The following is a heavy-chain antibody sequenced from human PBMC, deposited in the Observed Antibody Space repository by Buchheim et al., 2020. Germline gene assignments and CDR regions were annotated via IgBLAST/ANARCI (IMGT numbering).Heavy chain of an antibody. J-gene: IGHJ4*02. V-gene: IGHV3-48*04. D-gene: IGHD3-22*01. Sequence: EVQLVESGGGLVQPGGSLRLSYAASGFTFSSYSMNWVRQAPGKGLEWVSYISSSGSTKYYADSVKGRFTISRDNTKNSLYLQMNSLRAEDTAVYYCARRPDSSGVDYWGQGTL. CDR3: ARRPDSSGVDY. CDR1: GFTFSSYS. CDR2: ISSSGSTK.